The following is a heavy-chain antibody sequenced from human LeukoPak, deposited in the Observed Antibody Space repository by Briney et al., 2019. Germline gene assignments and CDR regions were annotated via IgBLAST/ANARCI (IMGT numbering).Heavy chain of an antibody. J-gene: IGHJ6*01. CDR1: GFTFSSYG. V-gene: IGHV3-33*06. CDR3: AKDYGGYMDV. CDR2: IWYDGSNK. Sequence: GGSLRLSCAASGFTFSSYGMHWVRQAPGKGLEWVAVIWYDGSNKYYADSVKGRFTISRDNSKNTLYLQMNSLRAEDTAVYYCAKDYGGYMDVGGKGPRSPSPQ. D-gene: IGHD4-23*01.